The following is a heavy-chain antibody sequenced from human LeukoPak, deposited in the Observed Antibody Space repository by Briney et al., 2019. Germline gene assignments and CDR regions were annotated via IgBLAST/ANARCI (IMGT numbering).Heavy chain of an antibody. CDR3: AKTSRYQLLFGYFDL. Sequence: GGSLRLSCAASGFSFSSYGMHWVRQAPGKGLGWVSVISYDGSNKYYAHCVKGRFTISRDNAKNSLYLQMYSLSTEDTALYYCAKTSRYQLLFGYFDLWGRGTLVTVSS. D-gene: IGHD2-2*01. CDR2: ISYDGSNK. J-gene: IGHJ2*01. CDR1: GFSFSSYG. V-gene: IGHV3-30*18.